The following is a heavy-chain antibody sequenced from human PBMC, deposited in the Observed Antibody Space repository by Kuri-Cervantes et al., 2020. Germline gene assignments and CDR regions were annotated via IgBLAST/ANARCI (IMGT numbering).Heavy chain of an antibody. V-gene: IGHV1-69*02. CDR3: ARGDCSGGSCYSRGPYYYYGMDV. Sequence: SVKVSCKASGGTFSSYTISWVRQAPGQGLEWMGRIIPILGIANYAQKFQGRVTITADKSTSTAYMELSSLRSEDTAAYYCARGDCSGGSCYSRGPYYYYGMDVWGQGTTVTVSS. CDR1: GGTFSSYT. J-gene: IGHJ6*02. CDR2: IIPILGIA. D-gene: IGHD2-15*01.